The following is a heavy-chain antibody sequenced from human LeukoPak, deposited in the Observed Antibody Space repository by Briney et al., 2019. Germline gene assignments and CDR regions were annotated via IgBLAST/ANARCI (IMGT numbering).Heavy chain of an antibody. V-gene: IGHV3-21*04. CDR3: ARDTVPGQIYFDH. CDR2: ISSSSSYI. D-gene: IGHD6-19*01. CDR1: GFTFSSYS. Sequence: GGSLRLSCAASGFTFSSYSMNWVRQTPGKGLEWVSVISSSSSYIYYADSVKGRYTISRDNAKNSLYLQMNSLRAEDTAVYYCARDTVPGQIYFDHWGQGTLVTVSA. J-gene: IGHJ4*02.